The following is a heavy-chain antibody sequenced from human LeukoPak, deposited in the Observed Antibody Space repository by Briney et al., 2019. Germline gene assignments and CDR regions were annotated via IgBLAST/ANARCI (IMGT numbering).Heavy chain of an antibody. CDR2: MNPNSGNT. CDR1: GYTFTSYD. CDR3: ARGFVAAAGDYNWFDP. Sequence: GASVKVSCKASGYTFTSYDINWVRQATGQGLEWMGWMNPNSGNTGYAQKFQGRVTMTRNTSISTAYMELSSLRSEDTAVCYCARGFVAAAGDYNWFDPWGQGTLVTVSS. V-gene: IGHV1-8*01. J-gene: IGHJ5*02. D-gene: IGHD6-13*01.